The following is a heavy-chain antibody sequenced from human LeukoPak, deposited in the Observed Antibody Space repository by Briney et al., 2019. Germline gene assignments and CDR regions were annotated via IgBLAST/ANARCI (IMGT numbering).Heavy chain of an antibody. CDR1: GVSLSSSNSY. CDR2: IYYSGNT. V-gene: IGHV4-39*01. D-gene: IGHD3/OR15-3a*01. J-gene: IGHJ4*02. CDR3: ARQTGSGLFILP. Sequence: SETLSLTCTVSGVSLSSSNSYWGWIRQPPGKGLEWIGSIYYSGNTYYNASLKSQVSISIDTSKNQFSLRLTSVTAADTAVYYCARQTGSGLFILPGGQGTLVTVSS.